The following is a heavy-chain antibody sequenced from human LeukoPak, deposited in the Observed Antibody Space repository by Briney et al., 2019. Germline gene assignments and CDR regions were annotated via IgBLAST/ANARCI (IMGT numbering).Heavy chain of an antibody. Sequence: GGSLRLSCAASGLTFIDYWMYWVRQAPGKGLEWVANIKHDGSEKYYVDSVKGRFTISRDNAKNSLYLQMNSLRVEDTAVYYCATDRGLRWGKGTTVTVSS. CDR3: ATDRGLR. V-gene: IGHV3-7*03. CDR2: IKHDGSEK. CDR1: GLTFIDYW. J-gene: IGHJ6*04.